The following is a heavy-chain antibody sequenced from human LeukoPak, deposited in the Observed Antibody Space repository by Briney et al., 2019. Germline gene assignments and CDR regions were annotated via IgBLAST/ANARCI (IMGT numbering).Heavy chain of an antibody. J-gene: IGHJ4*02. CDR1: GFTFSSYA. D-gene: IGHD6-13*01. Sequence: GGSLRLSCAASGFTFSSYAMSWVRQPPGKGLEWVSQISGSGGSTYYADSVKGRFTISRDNSKNTLSLQMNSLRVEDTAVYYCAKGTIAASGTGDYFDYWGQGTLVTVSS. CDR3: AKGTIAASGTGDYFDY. V-gene: IGHV3-23*01. CDR2: ISGSGGST.